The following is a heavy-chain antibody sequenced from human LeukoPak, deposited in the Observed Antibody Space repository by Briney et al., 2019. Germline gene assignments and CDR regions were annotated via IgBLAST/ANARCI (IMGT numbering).Heavy chain of an antibody. CDR3: ARDTVTTPDAFDI. V-gene: IGHV4-31*03. CDR1: GGSISSGGYY. CDR2: IYYSGST. Sequence: PSQTLSLTCTVSGGSISSGGYYWSWIRQHPGKGLEWIGYIYYSGSTYYNPSLKSRVTISVDTSKNQFSLKLSSVTAADTAVYYCARDTVTTPDAFDIWGQGTMATVSS. D-gene: IGHD4-17*01. J-gene: IGHJ3*02.